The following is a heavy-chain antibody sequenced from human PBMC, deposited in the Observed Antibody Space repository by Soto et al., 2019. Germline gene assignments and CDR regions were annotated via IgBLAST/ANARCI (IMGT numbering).Heavy chain of an antibody. Sequence: ASVKVSCKASGYTFTGYYMHWVRQAPGQGLEWMGWINPNSGGTNYAQKFQGWVTMTRDTSISTAYMELSRLRSDDTAVYYCASPSHGSGWYIFDYWGQGTLVTVSS. CDR3: ASPSHGSGWYIFDY. CDR1: GYTFTGYY. D-gene: IGHD6-19*01. CDR2: INPNSGGT. V-gene: IGHV1-2*04. J-gene: IGHJ4*02.